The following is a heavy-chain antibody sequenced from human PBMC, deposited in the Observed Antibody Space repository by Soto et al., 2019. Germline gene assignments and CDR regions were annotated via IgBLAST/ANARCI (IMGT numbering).Heavy chain of an antibody. CDR2: IYYSGST. CDR1: GGSISSSSYY. D-gene: IGHD3-10*01. V-gene: IGHV4-39*01. Sequence: SETLSLTCTVSGGSISSSSYYWGWIRQPPGKGLEWIGSIYYSGSTYYNPSLKSRVTISVDTSKNQFSLKLSSVTAADTAVYYCARGLLWFGGENWFDPWGQGXLVTVYS. J-gene: IGHJ5*02. CDR3: ARGLLWFGGENWFDP.